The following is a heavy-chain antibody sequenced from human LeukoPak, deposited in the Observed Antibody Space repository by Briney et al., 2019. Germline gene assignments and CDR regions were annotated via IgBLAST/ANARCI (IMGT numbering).Heavy chain of an antibody. V-gene: IGHV3-33*01. CDR1: GFAFNTYA. CDR3: AREIFGSGSDPDF. D-gene: IGHD3-10*01. J-gene: IGHJ4*02. CDR2: IWHDGSHK. Sequence: GGSLRLSCAVSGFAFNTYAMHWVRQAPGQGLECVALIWHDGSHKFYSNSVRGQFTISRDNSENTVYLQVNNLRPEDTAVYYCAREIFGSGSDPDFWGQRTLVTV.